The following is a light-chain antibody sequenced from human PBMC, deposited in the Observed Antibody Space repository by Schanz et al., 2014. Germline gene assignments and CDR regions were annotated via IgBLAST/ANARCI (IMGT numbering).Light chain of an antibody. J-gene: IGLJ2*01. V-gene: IGLV2-14*01. CDR1: SSDVGGYNY. Sequence: QSALTQPPSASGSPGQSVTISCTGTSSDVGGYNYVSWYQQHPGKAPKLMIYDVSYRPSGVSNRFSGSKSGKTASLTISGLQAEDEAEYYCSSYTSSSTHVVFGGGTKLTVL. CDR2: DVS. CDR3: SSYTSSSTHVV.